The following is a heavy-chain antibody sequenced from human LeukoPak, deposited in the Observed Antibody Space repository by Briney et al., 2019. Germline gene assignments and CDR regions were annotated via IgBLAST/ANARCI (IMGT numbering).Heavy chain of an antibody. J-gene: IGHJ2*01. CDR3: ARVDSSGYFYYYWYFDL. CDR1: GFTFSSYW. V-gene: IGHV3-74*01. CDR2: ISSDGSST. D-gene: IGHD3-22*01. Sequence: GGSLRLSCAASGFTFSSYWMHWVRQAPGKGLVWVSRISSDGSSTSYADSVKGRFTISRDNAKNTLYLQMNSLRAEDTAVYYCARVDSSGYFYYYWYFDLWGRGTLVTVSS.